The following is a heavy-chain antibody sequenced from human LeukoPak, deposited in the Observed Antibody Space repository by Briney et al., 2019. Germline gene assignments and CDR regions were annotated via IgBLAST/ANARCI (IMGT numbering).Heavy chain of an antibody. J-gene: IGHJ4*02. D-gene: IGHD6-6*01. V-gene: IGHV3-23*01. CDR2: ISGSGGST. CDR3: AKLPAARRGGDY. Sequence: GGSLRLSCVASGFTFRSHAMSWVRQAPGKGLEWVSAISGSGGSTYYADSVKGRFTISRDNSKNTLYLQMNSLRAEDTAVYYCAKLPAARRGGDYWGQGTLVTVSS. CDR1: GFTFRSHA.